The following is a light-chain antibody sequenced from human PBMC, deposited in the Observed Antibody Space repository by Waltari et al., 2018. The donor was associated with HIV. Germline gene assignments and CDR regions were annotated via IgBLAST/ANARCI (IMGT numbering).Light chain of an antibody. CDR1: AFPKQY. CDR3: LSADNSGTYWM. CDR2: KDS. V-gene: IGLV3-16*01. J-gene: IGLJ3*02. Sequence: SYELTQPPSVSVSLGQMARITCPGAAFPKQYTYWYQQKPGQAPVLVIYKDSERPAGIPERFSGSSSGTIVTLTISGVQAEDEADYYCLSADNSGTYWMFGGGTKLTVL.